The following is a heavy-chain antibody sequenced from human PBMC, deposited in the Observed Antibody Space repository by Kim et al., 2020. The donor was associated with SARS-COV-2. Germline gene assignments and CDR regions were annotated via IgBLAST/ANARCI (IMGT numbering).Heavy chain of an antibody. J-gene: IGHJ4*02. CDR1: GGTFSSYA. V-gene: IGHV1-69*13. Sequence: SVKVSCKASGGTFSSYAISWVRQAPGQGLEWMGGIIPIFGTANYAQKFQGRVTITADESTSTAYMELSSLRSEDTAVYYCARHCGGDCYGPSYFDYWGQGTLVTVSS. D-gene: IGHD2-21*02. CDR3: ARHCGGDCYGPSYFDY. CDR2: IIPIFGTA.